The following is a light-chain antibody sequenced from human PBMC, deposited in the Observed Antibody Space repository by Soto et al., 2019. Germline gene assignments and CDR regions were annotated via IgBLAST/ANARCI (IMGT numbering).Light chain of an antibody. J-gene: IGKJ3*01. CDR2: GAS. CDR3: QQYNNWPFT. Sequence: EVVMTQSPATLSVSPGERATLSCRASESVSSNLAWYQQRPGQAPRLVIYGASTRATGIPARFSGGGSGTEFTLTISSLQSEDFAVYYCQQYNNWPFTVGPGTKVDF. CDR1: ESVSSN. V-gene: IGKV3-15*01.